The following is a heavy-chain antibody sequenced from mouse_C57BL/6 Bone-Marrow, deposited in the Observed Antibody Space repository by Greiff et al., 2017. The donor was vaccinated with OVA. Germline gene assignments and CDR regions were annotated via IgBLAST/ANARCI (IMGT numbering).Heavy chain of an antibody. CDR3: AGRRWLLPLAWFAY. Sequence: QVHVKQSDAELVKPGASVKISCKVSGYTFTDHTIHWMKQRPEQGLEWIGYIYPRDGSTKYNEKFKGKATLTADKSSSTADMQLNSLTSEDSAVYFCAGRRWLLPLAWFAYWGQGTLVTVSA. D-gene: IGHD2-3*01. CDR2: IYPRDGST. CDR1: GYTFTDHT. V-gene: IGHV1-78*01. J-gene: IGHJ3*01.